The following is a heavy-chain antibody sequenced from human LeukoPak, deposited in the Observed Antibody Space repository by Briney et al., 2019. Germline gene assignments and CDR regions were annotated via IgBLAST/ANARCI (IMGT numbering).Heavy chain of an antibody. CDR3: ARVGAPFDY. CDR1: GFTVSSNY. Sequence: GGSLRLSCAASGFTVSSNYMSWVRQAPGKGLEWVSRINSDGSSTSYADSVKGRFTISRDNAKNTLYLQMNSLRAEDTAVYYCARVGAPFDYWGQGTLVTVSS. J-gene: IGHJ4*02. V-gene: IGHV3-74*01. D-gene: IGHD1-26*01. CDR2: INSDGSST.